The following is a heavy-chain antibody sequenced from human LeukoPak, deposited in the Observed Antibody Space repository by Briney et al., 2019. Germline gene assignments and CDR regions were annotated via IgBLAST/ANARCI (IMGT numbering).Heavy chain of an antibody. V-gene: IGHV4-59*08. CDR3: ARLGTVAYWYFDL. D-gene: IGHD4-17*01. CDR1: GGSISSYY. Sequence: SETLSLTCTVSGGSISSYYWSWIRQPPGKGLEWIGYIYYSGSTNYNPSLKSRVTISVDTSKNQFSLKLSSVTAADTAVYYCARLGTVAYWYFDLWGRGTLVTVS. CDR2: IYYSGST. J-gene: IGHJ2*01.